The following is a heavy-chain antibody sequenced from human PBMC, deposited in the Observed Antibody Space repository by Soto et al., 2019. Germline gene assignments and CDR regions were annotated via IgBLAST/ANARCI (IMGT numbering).Heavy chain of an antibody. CDR2: IIPIFGTA. CDR3: ASGGGDRDSGYDSHYYGMDG. Sequence: GAAVKVSCPSSGGTFSSYAISWVRQAPGQGLEWMGGIIPIFGTANYAQKFQGRVTITADESTSTAYMELSSLRSEDTAVYYCASGGGDRDSGYDSHYYGMDGWGKRATVTVYS. V-gene: IGHV1-69*13. CDR1: GGTFSSYA. J-gene: IGHJ6*04. D-gene: IGHD5-12*01.